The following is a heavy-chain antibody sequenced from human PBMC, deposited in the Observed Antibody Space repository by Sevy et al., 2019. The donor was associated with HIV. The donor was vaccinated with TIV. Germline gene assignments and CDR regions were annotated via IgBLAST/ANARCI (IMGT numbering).Heavy chain of an antibody. CDR1: GFTFSSYG. CDR2: IWYDGSNK. Sequence: GGYLRLSCAASGFTFSSYGMHWVRQAPGKGLEWVAVIWYDGSNKYYADSVKGRFTISRDNSKNTLYLQMNSLRAEDTAVYYCARDHRGGSGSYYSLYYYYGMDVWGQGTTVTVSS. V-gene: IGHV3-33*01. D-gene: IGHD3-10*01. CDR3: ARDHRGGSGSYYSLYYYYGMDV. J-gene: IGHJ6*02.